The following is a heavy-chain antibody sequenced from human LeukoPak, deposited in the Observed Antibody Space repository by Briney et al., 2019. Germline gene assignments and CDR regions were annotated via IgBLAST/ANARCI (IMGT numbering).Heavy chain of an antibody. D-gene: IGHD6-19*01. J-gene: IGHJ6*03. V-gene: IGHV3-74*01. CDR2: ATSDGVT. CDR3: AKVRHSSGWPTYYMDV. CDR1: GFTFSNDW. Sequence: PGGSLRLSCAASGFTFSNDWLHWVRQAPGKGLVWVSRATSDGVTSYADSVKGRFAMSRDNSKNTLYVQMNSLRAEDTAVYYCAKVRHSSGWPTYYMDVWGKGTTVTVSS.